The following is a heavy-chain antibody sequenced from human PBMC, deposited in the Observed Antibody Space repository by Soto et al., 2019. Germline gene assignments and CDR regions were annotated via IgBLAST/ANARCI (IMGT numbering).Heavy chain of an antibody. Sequence: PVGSLRLSCAASGFTFSSYWMSWVRQAPGKGLEWVANIKQDGSEKYYVDSVKGRFTISRDNAKNSLYLQMNSLRAEDTAVYYCARAPDYDILTGYYQPGYYYYGMDVWGQGTTVTVSS. CDR1: GFTFSSYW. CDR3: ARAPDYDILTGYYQPGYYYYGMDV. V-gene: IGHV3-7*03. D-gene: IGHD3-9*01. J-gene: IGHJ6*02. CDR2: IKQDGSEK.